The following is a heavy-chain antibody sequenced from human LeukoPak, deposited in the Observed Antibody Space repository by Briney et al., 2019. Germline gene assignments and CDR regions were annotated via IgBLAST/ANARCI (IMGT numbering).Heavy chain of an antibody. CDR3: AKATGTLGN. D-gene: IGHD1-1*01. Sequence: GGSLRLSCAGSGFTFNTYNMNWVRQAPGKGLEWVSSISSSSSYIYYADSVKGRFTISRDNSKNTLHLQMNSLTAEDTAIYYCAKATGTLGNWGQGTLVTVSS. CDR1: GFTFNTYN. J-gene: IGHJ4*02. V-gene: IGHV3-21*04. CDR2: ISSSSSYI.